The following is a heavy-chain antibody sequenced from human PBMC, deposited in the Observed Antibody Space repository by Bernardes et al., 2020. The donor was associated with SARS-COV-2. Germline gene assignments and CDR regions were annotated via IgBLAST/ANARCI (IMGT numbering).Heavy chain of an antibody. V-gene: IGHV4-59*13. Sequence: SETLSLTCTVSSGSFSGYYWTWIRQPPGKGLEWIGNIYRGGSPNYSPSLKTRVTLSLDTSKSQFSLKLRSVTAADTAVYYCARDDGDYIDHWGQGTRVTVSS. D-gene: IGHD4-17*01. CDR3: ARDDGDYIDH. CDR2: IYRGGSP. CDR1: SGSFSGYY. J-gene: IGHJ4*02.